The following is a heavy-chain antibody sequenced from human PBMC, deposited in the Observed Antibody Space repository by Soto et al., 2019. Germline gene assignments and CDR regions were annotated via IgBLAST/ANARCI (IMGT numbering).Heavy chain of an antibody. D-gene: IGHD1-26*01. CDR3: ARGRSNGAFDS. V-gene: IGHV4-4*09. Sequence: QVQLQESGPGLVKPSGTLSLICTVSGDSINNFYWSWIRQSPGKGLEWIAYIYANGNTNHNPSLKSRVAISIDTSKSQFSLNLTSVTAADTAVYFCARGRSNGAFDSWGQGALDTVSS. J-gene: IGHJ4*02. CDR2: IYANGNT. CDR1: GDSINNFY.